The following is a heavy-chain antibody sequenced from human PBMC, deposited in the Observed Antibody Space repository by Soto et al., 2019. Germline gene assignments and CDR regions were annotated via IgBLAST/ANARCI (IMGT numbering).Heavy chain of an antibody. Sequence: GGSLRLSCSASGFTFSSYAMHWVRQAPGKGLEYVSAISSNGGSTYYADSVKGRFTISRDNSKNTLYLQMSSLRAEDTAVYYCVKDRGYYYDSSGSAPDYWGQGTLVTVSS. V-gene: IGHV3-64D*08. J-gene: IGHJ4*02. CDR2: ISSNGGST. CDR1: GFTFSSYA. D-gene: IGHD3-22*01. CDR3: VKDRGYYYDSSGSAPDY.